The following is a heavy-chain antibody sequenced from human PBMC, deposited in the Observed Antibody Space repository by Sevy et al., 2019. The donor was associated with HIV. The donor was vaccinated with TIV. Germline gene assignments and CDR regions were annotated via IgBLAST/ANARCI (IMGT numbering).Heavy chain of an antibody. Sequence: GGSLRLSCAASGFTFTEFVMSWVRQSPGKGLEWVSTINSGGGSTYYADSVKGRFTISRDNSQNTLDLQMNRLRAEDTAVYYCAKDVVGGYYDSSGYSDHWGQGTLVTVSS. CDR1: GFTFTEFV. D-gene: IGHD3-22*01. J-gene: IGHJ4*02. V-gene: IGHV3-23*01. CDR2: INSGGGST. CDR3: AKDVVGGYYDSSGYSDH.